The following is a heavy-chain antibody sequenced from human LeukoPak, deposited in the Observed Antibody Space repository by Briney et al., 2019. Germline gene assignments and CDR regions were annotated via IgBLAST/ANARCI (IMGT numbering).Heavy chain of an antibody. V-gene: IGHV5-51*01. CDR3: ARLYDSSSTEGVDY. D-gene: IGHD6-6*01. Sequence: TAGESLKISCKGSGYSFTSYSIGWVRQMPGKGLEWMGIIYPGDSDTRYSPSFQGQVTISADKSISTASLQWSSLKASDTAMYYCARLYDSSSTEGVDYWGQGTLVTVSS. CDR1: GYSFTSYS. CDR2: IYPGDSDT. J-gene: IGHJ4*02.